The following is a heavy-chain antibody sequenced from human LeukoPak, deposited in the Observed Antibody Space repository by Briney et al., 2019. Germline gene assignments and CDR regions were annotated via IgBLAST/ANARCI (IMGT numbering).Heavy chain of an antibody. CDR3: ARELELDYYYYYMDV. Sequence: ASVKVSCKASGYTFTGYHMHWVRQAPGQGLEWMGWINPNSGGTNYAQKFQGRVTMTRDTSISTAYMELSRLRSDDTAVYYCARELELDYYYYYMDVWGKGTTVTVSS. D-gene: IGHD1-7*01. V-gene: IGHV1-2*02. CDR1: GYTFTGYH. J-gene: IGHJ6*03. CDR2: INPNSGGT.